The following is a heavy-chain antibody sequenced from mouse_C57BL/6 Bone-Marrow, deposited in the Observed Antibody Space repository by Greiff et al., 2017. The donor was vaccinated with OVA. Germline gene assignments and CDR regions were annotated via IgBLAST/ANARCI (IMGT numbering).Heavy chain of an antibody. CDR3: ANSNYVGYAMDY. Sequence: QVQLQQSGPELVKPGDSVKISCKASGYAFSSSWMNWVKQRPGKGLEWIGRIYPGDGDTNYNGKFKGKATLTADKSSSTAYMQLSSLTSEDSAVYFCANSNYVGYAMDYWGQGTSVTVSS. V-gene: IGHV1-82*01. CDR2: IYPGDGDT. J-gene: IGHJ4*01. CDR1: GYAFSSSW. D-gene: IGHD2-5*01.